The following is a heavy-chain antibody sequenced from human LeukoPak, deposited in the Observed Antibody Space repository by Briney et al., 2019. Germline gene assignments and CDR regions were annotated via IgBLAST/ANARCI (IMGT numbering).Heavy chain of an antibody. Sequence: KPSQTLSLTCTVSGGSISSGDYYWSWSRQPPGKGLEWIGYIYYSGSTYYNPSLKSRSTKTLDTSKNKCSLKLSSVTAADTAVYYCARDRLLGQRWGQGTLVTVSS. D-gene: IGHD2-21*01. V-gene: IGHV4-30-4*01. CDR1: GGSISSGDYY. CDR2: IYYSGST. J-gene: IGHJ4*02. CDR3: ARDRLLGQR.